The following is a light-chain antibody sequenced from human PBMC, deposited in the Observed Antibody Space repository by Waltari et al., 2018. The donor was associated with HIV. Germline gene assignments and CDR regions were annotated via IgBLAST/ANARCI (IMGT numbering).Light chain of an antibody. CDR3: SAWDDSLRATV. CDR2: GHN. V-gene: IGLV1-44*01. J-gene: IGLJ1*01. Sequence: QSVMSHPPSASGTPGQTVTISCSGRFSNLDSNTVNWYQQIPGTAPRLLIYGHNQRPSGVPDRFSGSRSGTSASLTIGGLQSEDEADYYCSAWDDSLRATVFGTGTRVTVL. CDR1: FSNLDSNT.